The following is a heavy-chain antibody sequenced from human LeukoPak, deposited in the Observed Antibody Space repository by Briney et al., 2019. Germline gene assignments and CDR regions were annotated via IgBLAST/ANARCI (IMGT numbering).Heavy chain of an antibody. CDR2: ISGSGGST. CDR3: AVVDTARKMGMDV. CDR1: GFTFSSYA. D-gene: IGHD5-18*01. V-gene: IGHV3-23*01. J-gene: IGHJ6*02. Sequence: PGGSLRLPCAASGFTFSSYAMSWVRQAPGKGLEWVSAISGSGGSTYYADSVKGRFTISRDNSKNTLYLQMNSLRAEDTAVYYCAVVDTARKMGMDVWGQGTTATVSS.